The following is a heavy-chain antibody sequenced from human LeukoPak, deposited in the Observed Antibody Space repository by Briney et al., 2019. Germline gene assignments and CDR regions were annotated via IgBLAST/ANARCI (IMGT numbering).Heavy chain of an antibody. J-gene: IGHJ4*02. CDR3: ARGREVPAAHNDY. D-gene: IGHD2-2*01. Sequence: ASVKVSCKASGYTFTSYDINWVRQATGQGLEWMGWMNPNSGNTGYARKFQGRVTITRNTSISTAYMELRSLRSEDTAVYYCARGREVPAAHNDYWGQGTLVTVSS. V-gene: IGHV1-8*01. CDR2: MNPNSGNT. CDR1: GYTFTSYD.